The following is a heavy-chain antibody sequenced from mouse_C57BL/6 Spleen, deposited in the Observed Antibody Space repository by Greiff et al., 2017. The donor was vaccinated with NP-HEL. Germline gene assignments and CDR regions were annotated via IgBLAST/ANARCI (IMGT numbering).Heavy chain of an antibody. V-gene: IGHV1-69*01. CDR2: IDPSDSYP. Sequence: QVQLQQPGAELVMPGASVKLSCKASGYTFTSYWMHWVKQRPGQGLEWIGEIDPSDSYPNYNQKFKGKSTLTVDKSSSTAYMQLSSLTSEDSAVYYCARFQGAWFAYWGQGTLVTVSA. CDR3: ARFQGAWFAY. J-gene: IGHJ3*01. D-gene: IGHD3-2*02. CDR1: GYTFTSYW.